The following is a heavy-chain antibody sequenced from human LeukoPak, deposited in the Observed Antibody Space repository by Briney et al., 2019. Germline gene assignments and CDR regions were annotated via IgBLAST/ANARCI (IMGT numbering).Heavy chain of an antibody. Sequence: SETLSLTCTVSGGSISNYYWSWIRQAPGKGLEWIGYIYTTGSTNYNPSLKSRVTISVDTSKNQFSLKPSSVTAADTAVYYCARVLYNYGPHYFDFWGQGTLVTVSS. CDR3: ARVLYNYGPHYFDF. CDR1: GGSISNYY. J-gene: IGHJ4*02. D-gene: IGHD5-18*01. V-gene: IGHV4-4*08. CDR2: IYTTGST.